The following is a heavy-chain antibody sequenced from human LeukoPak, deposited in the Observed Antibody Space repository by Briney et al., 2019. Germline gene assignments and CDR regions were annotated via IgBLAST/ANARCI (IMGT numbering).Heavy chain of an antibody. Sequence: PSETLSLTCTVSGGSISSYYWSWIRQPPGKGLEWIGYIYYSGSTNYNPSLKSRVTISVDTSKNQFSPKLSSVTAADTAVYYCARSKYSGSYYFDYWGQGTLVTVSS. CDR2: IYYSGST. CDR1: GGSISSYY. D-gene: IGHD1-26*01. J-gene: IGHJ4*02. CDR3: ARSKYSGSYYFDY. V-gene: IGHV4-59*01.